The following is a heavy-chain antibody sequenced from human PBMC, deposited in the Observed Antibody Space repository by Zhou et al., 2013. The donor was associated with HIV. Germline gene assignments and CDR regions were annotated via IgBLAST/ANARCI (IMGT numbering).Heavy chain of an antibody. CDR2: IVPLLGTA. CDR1: GGTFSSYA. V-gene: IGHV1-69*11. J-gene: IGHJ6*03. Sequence: QVQLVQSGAEVKKPGSSVKVSCKASGGTFSSYAISWVRQAPGQGLEWMGGIVPLLGTANYAQNFQGRVTITADESTSTAYMELSSLGSEDTAVYYCARGGYYDSSGYYFYYYHMDVWGKGTTVIVSS. CDR3: ARGGYYDSSGYYFYYYHMDV. D-gene: IGHD3-22*01.